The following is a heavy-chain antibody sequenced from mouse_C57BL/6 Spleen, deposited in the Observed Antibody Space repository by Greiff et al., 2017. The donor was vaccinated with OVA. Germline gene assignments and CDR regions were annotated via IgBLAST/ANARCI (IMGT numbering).Heavy chain of an antibody. CDR2: IDPSDSYT. Sequence: QVQLKQSGAELVKPGASVKLSCKASGYTFTSYWMQWVKQRPGQGLEWIGEIDPSDSYTNYNQKFKGKATLTVDTSSSTAYMQLSSLTSEDSAVYYCARSYTTRAYYYAMDYWGQGTSVTVSS. CDR1: GYTFTSYW. V-gene: IGHV1-50*01. D-gene: IGHD2-12*01. J-gene: IGHJ4*01. CDR3: ARSYTTRAYYYAMDY.